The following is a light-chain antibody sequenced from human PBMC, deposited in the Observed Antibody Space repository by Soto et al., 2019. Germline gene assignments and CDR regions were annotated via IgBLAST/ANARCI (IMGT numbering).Light chain of an antibody. J-gene: IGKJ1*01. CDR2: AAS. Sequence: DIQMTQSPSPLSASVGDRVTITCRASQGISNYLAWYQQKPGKVPQLLIFAASTLQSGVPSRFSGSGSGTDFTLTISSLQPEDVATYYCQKYNSALWTFGQGTKVEIK. CDR1: QGISNY. CDR3: QKYNSALWT. V-gene: IGKV1-27*01.